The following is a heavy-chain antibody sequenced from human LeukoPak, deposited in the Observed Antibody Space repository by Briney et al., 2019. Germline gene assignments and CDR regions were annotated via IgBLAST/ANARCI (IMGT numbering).Heavy chain of an antibody. D-gene: IGHD6-13*01. V-gene: IGHV1-46*01. CDR1: GYTFTSYY. Sequence: ASVKDSCMACGYTFTSYYMHWVRQAPGQGLEWMGIINPSGGSTSYAQKFQGRVTMTRDMSTSTVYMELSSLRSEDTAVYYCARAGGIAAAGFDYWGQGTLVTVSS. CDR2: INPSGGST. J-gene: IGHJ4*02. CDR3: ARAGGIAAAGFDY.